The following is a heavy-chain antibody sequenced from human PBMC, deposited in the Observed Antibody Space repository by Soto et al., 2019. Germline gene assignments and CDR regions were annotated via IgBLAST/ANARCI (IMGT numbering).Heavy chain of an antibody. CDR3: ARDVLRYFDWLFYYYYGMDV. Sequence: PGGSLRLSCAASGFTFSTSAMTWVRQAPGKGPEGVSTISDGSRFTYYADSVRGRFTISRDDSKNTLYLQMNSLRAEDTAVYYCARDVLRYFDWLFYYYYGMDVWGQGTTVTVSS. D-gene: IGHD3-9*01. V-gene: IGHV3-23*01. CDR2: ISDGSRFT. J-gene: IGHJ6*02. CDR1: GFTFSTSA.